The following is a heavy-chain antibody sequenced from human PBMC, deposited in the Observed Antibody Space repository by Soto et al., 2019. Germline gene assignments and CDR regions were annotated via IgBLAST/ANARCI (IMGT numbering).Heavy chain of an antibody. D-gene: IGHD3-16*01. CDR2: IDSSGRYI. V-gene: IGHV3-21*01. J-gene: IGHJ4*02. CDR1: GFSFSAYT. CDR3: AAGGGSFDF. Sequence: GGSLRLSCSASGFSFSAYTLNWVRQAPGKGLEWVSSIDSSGRYIFYADSVEGRFTISRDDAKSSVYLLMNSLRVDDTGLYYCAAGGGSFDFWGQGSLVTVSS.